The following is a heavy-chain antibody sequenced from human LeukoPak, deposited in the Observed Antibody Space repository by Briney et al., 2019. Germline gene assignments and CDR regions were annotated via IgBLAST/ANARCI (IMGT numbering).Heavy chain of an antibody. CDR2: ISSSSSYI. V-gene: IGHV3-21*01. CDR3: ARDLDYGDYVDHH. D-gene: IGHD4-17*01. CDR1: GFTFSNAW. J-gene: IGHJ5*02. Sequence: GGSLRLSCEASGFTFSNAWMSWVRQAPGKGLEWVSSISSSSSYIYYADSVKGRFTISRDNAKNSLYLQMNSLRAEDTAVYYCARDLDYGDYVDHHWGQGTLVTVSS.